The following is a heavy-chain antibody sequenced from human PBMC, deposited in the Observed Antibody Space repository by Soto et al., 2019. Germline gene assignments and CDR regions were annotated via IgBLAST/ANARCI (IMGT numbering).Heavy chain of an antibody. J-gene: IGHJ6*02. CDR2: IYYSGST. D-gene: IGHD3-22*01. V-gene: IGHV4-59*08. CDR3: ARQKDSSGYYGMDV. CDR1: GGSISSYY. Sequence: SETLSLTCTVSGGSISSYYWSWIRQPPGKGLEWIGYIYYSGSTNYNPSLKSRVTISVDTSKNQFSLKLSSVTAADTVVYYCARQKDSSGYYGMDVWGQGTTVTVSS.